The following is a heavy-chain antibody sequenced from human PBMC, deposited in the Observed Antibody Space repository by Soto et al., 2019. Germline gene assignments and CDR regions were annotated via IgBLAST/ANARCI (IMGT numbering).Heavy chain of an antibody. V-gene: IGHV3-66*01. J-gene: IGHJ4*02. Sequence: EVQLVESGGGLVQPGGSLRLSCVASGFSVSSNYMRWLRQAPGKGLEWVSLIYSGGDIYYTEFVKCRFTISRDRSKNTMYLQMNSRRVEDSAVYSWARVPPCDSTGCYGLWGQGTLVTVSA. D-gene: IGHD2-2*01. CDR2: IYSGGDI. CDR3: ARVPPCDSTGCYGL. CDR1: GFSVSSNY.